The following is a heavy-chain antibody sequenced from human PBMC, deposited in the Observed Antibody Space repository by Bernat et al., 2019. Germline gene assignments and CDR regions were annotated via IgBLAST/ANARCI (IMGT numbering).Heavy chain of an antibody. CDR3: VKVSACWGYEDYFDN. D-gene: IGHD3-16*01. CDR2: ISGSGSTT. V-gene: IGHV3-23*01. Sequence: EVQVLESGGGLVQPGGSLRLFCAASGFTFNSHAMNWVRQAPGKGLEWVSGISGSGSTTFYADSVKGRFTISSDKSKNSVFLQMNSLRAEDTAVCYCVKVSACWGYEDYFDNWGQGTLVTVSS. J-gene: IGHJ4*02. CDR1: GFTFNSHA.